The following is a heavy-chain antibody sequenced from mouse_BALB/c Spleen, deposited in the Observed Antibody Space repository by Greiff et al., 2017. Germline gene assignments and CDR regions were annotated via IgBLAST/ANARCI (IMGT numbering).Heavy chain of an antibody. V-gene: IGHV1-87*01. Sequence: VQLQQSGAELARPGASVKLSCKASGYTFTSYWMQWVKQRPGQGLEWIGAIYPGDGDTRYTQKFKGKATLTADKTSSTAYMQLSSLASEDSAVYYCARGSGYGFAYWGQGSLVTVSA. CDR1: GYTFTSYW. J-gene: IGHJ3*01. CDR3: ARGSGYGFAY. CDR2: IYPGDGDT. D-gene: IGHD3-1*01.